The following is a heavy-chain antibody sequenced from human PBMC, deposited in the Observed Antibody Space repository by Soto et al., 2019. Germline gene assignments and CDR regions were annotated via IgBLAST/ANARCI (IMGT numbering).Heavy chain of an antibody. CDR3: AQSRSISPYWFHP. J-gene: IGHJ5*02. CDR2: IYGDDND. V-gene: IGHV2-5*02. D-gene: IGHD1-26*01. Sequence: QITLKESGPTLVKRTQTLTLTCTFSGFSLTTTGLGVAWLRQPPGKALEWLALIYGDDNDRYSASLRSRLTITKDASKALVVLTMTDLDPADTAINFCAQSRSISPYWFHPCGQGTLVTVSS. CDR1: GFSLTTTGLG.